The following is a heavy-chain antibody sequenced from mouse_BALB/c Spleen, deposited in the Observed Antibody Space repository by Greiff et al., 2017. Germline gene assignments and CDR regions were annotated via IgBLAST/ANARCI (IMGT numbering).Heavy chain of an antibody. J-gene: IGHJ4*01. V-gene: IGHV3-2*02. D-gene: IGHD2-13*01. CDR2: ISYSGST. CDR3: ARGDYKSAMDY. CDR1: GYSITSDYA. Sequence: EVQLQQSGPGLVKPSQSLSLTCTVTGYSITSDYAWNWIRQFPGNKLEWMGYISYSGSTSYNPSLKSRISITRDTSKNQFFLQLNSVTTEDTATYYCARGDYKSAMDYWGQGTSVTVSS.